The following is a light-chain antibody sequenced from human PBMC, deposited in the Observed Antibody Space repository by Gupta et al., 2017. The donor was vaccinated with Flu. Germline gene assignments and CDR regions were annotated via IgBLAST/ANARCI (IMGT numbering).Light chain of an antibody. V-gene: IGLV1-44*01. CDR3: ASWDDSLNAYV. J-gene: IGLJ1*01. CDR2: TND. CDR1: TSKMGSNS. Sequence: TIPCSGTTSKMGSNSVIWYQPPPGTAPNLLIFTNDQRPSGVPDRFSGSKSGASASLAISGLHVEDEADYYCASWDDSLNAYVFGTGTDVTVL.